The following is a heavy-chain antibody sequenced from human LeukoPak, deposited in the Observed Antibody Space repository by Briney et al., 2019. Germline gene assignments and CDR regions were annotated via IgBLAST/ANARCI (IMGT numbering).Heavy chain of an antibody. V-gene: IGHV3-21*01. D-gene: IGHD3-22*01. J-gene: IGHJ4*02. CDR2: ISSSTSYI. CDR1: GFTFSSYG. CDR3: ARGLLYYYDSSGYYHDY. Sequence: GGSLRLSCAASGFTFSSYGMHWVRQAPGKGLEWVSSISSSTSYINYADSVKGRFTISRDNAKNSLYLQMNSLRAEDTAVYYCARGLLYYYDSSGYYHDYWGQGTLVTVSS.